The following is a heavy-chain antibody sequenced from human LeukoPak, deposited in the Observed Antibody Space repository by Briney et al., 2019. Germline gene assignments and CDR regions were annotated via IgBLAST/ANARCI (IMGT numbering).Heavy chain of an antibody. CDR3: ARTCDTTSCYLFDY. CDR2: MNPNSGNT. D-gene: IGHD2-2*01. Sequence: ASVKVSCKASGYTFTSYDINWVRQATGQGLEWMGWMNPNSGNTGYAQKFQGGVTMTRNTSISTAYMELSSLRSEDTAVYYCARTCDTTSCYLFDYWGQGALVTVSS. CDR1: GYTFTSYD. J-gene: IGHJ4*02. V-gene: IGHV1-8*01.